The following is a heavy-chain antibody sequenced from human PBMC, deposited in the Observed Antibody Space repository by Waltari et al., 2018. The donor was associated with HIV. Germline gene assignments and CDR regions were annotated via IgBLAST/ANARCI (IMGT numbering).Heavy chain of an antibody. J-gene: IGHJ4*02. V-gene: IGHV3-23*01. CDR3: AKDKGGNGLGAYRPSYSFDH. D-gene: IGHD2-15*01. CDR1: GFAFSNFA. CDR2: ITGTYETT. Sequence: EVKLLESGGGLVQPGGSLRLSCAGSGFAFSNFAMGWVRQPPERGLDWVSAITGTYETTFYADSVKGRFTISRDNSKNTVYLQMNSLRDEDTAIYYCAKDKGGNGLGAYRPSYSFDHWGQGILVTVTS.